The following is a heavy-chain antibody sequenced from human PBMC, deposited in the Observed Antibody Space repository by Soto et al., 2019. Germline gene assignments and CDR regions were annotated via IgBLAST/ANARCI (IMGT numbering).Heavy chain of an antibody. J-gene: IGHJ4*02. V-gene: IGHV4-30-4*01. CDR1: GGSVSSGYHY. CDR2: VYYSGST. D-gene: IGHD3-22*01. Sequence: QVLLEESGPGLVKPSQTLSLTCTVSGGSVSSGYHYWSWIRQPPGKGLEWIGYVYYSGSTYYNPSLGSRVTLSIDTSKNQFSLKLNPVTASDAAVYFCATESSGSAPLHFDFWGQGALVSVSS. CDR3: ATESSGSAPLHFDF.